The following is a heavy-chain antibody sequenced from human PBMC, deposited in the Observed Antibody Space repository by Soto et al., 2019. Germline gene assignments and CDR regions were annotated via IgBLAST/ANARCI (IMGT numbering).Heavy chain of an antibody. CDR1: GFTFSNAL. CDR3: TTASTGTTRWDYYYYGMDV. V-gene: IGHV3-15*01. CDR2: IKIKTDGLTT. D-gene: IGHD1-1*01. J-gene: IGHJ6*02. Sequence: PGGSRRRSCAASGFTFSNALMSVGRQAPGKGLGWVGRIKIKTDGLTTDYAAPVKGRFTISRDDSKNTLYLQMNSLKTEDTAVYYCTTASTGTTRWDYYYYGMDVWGQGTTVTVSS.